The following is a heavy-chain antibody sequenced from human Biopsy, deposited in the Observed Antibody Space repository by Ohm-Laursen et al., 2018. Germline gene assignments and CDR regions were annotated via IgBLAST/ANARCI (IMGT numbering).Heavy chain of an antibody. J-gene: IGHJ6*02. CDR1: GGSISSDY. CDR3: ARGTNSTGWPYYDFDGMDV. Sequence: PSQTLSLTCTVSGGSISSDYWSWIRQTPGKGLEWIGYIYYSGSTNYNPSLKSRVTISVDTSKNQFSLRLNSVTAADTAVYYCARGTNSTGWPYYDFDGMDVWGQGTTVTVSS. V-gene: IGHV4-59*01. D-gene: IGHD2/OR15-2a*01. CDR2: IYYSGST.